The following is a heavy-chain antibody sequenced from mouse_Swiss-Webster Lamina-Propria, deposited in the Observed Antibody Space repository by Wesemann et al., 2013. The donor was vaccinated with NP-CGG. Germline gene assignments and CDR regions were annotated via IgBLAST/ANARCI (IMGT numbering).Heavy chain of an antibody. J-gene: IGHJ2*01. CDR1: GFNIKDTY. Sequence: EVQLQQSGAELVKPGASVKLSCTASGFNIKDTYMHWVKQRPEQGLEWIGQIYPGDGDTNYNGKFKGKATLTADKSSSTAYMQLSSLTSEDSAVYFCAREGDYRYGGEDYWGQGTTLTVSS. D-gene: IGHD2-14*01. CDR2: IYPGDGDT. CDR3: AREGDYRYGGEDY. V-gene: IGHV14-3*02.